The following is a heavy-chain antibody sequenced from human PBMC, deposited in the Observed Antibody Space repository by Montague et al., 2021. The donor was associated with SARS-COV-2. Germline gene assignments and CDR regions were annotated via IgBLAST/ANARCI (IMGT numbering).Heavy chain of an antibody. Sequence: PALVKPTQTLTLTCTFSGFSLSTSGMCVSWICQPPGKALEWLARIDWDDDKYYSTSLKTRLTISKDTSKNQVVFTMTNMDPVDTATYYCAREIAAAPDYWGQGTLVTVSS. CDR2: IDWDDDK. J-gene: IGHJ4*02. CDR3: AREIAAAPDY. CDR1: GFSLSTSGMC. D-gene: IGHD6-13*01. V-gene: IGHV2-70*11.